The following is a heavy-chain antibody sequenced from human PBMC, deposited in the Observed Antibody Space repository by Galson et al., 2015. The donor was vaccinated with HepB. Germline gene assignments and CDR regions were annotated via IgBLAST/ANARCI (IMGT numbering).Heavy chain of an antibody. CDR3: ARADYYGSTTDAFDI. CDR2: IYTSGST. Sequence: SETLSLTCTVSDGSISSYYWSWIRQPAGKGLEWIGRIYTSGSTNYNPSLKSRVTMSVDTSKNQFSLKLSSVTAADTAVYYCARADYYGSTTDAFDIWGQGTMVTVSS. CDR1: DGSISSYY. D-gene: IGHD3-10*01. J-gene: IGHJ3*02. V-gene: IGHV4-4*07.